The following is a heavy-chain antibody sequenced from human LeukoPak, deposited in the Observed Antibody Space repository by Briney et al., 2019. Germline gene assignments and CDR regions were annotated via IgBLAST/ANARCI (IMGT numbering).Heavy chain of an antibody. CDR2: INPNSGGT. Sequence: ASVNVSCKASGYTFTGYYMHWVRQAPGQGLEWMGWINPNSGGTNYAQKFQGRVTMTRDTSISTAYMELSRLRSDDTAVYYCARDITMVRGVIITDDYWGQGTLVTVSS. J-gene: IGHJ4*02. CDR3: ARDITMVRGVIITDDY. V-gene: IGHV1-2*02. D-gene: IGHD3-10*01. CDR1: GYTFTGYY.